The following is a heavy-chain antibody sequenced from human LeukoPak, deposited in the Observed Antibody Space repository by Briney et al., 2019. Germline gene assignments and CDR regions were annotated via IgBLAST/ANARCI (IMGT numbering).Heavy chain of an antibody. D-gene: IGHD4-17*01. J-gene: IGHJ4*02. V-gene: IGHV4-39*01. CDR2: IHYSGST. CDR1: GGSISSSSYY. Sequence: PSETLSLTCTVSGGSISSSSYYWGWFRQPPGKGLEWIGSIHYSGSTYYNPSLKSRVTISVDTSKNQFSLKLSSVTAADTAVYYCARDHGDFVQHDWGQGTLVTVSS. CDR3: ARDHGDFVQHD.